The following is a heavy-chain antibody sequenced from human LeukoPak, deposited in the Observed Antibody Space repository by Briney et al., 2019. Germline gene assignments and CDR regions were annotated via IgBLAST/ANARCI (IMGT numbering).Heavy chain of an antibody. D-gene: IGHD3-3*01. CDR3: AKEQRYYDFWSGYSSAFDI. J-gene: IGHJ3*02. V-gene: IGHV3-23*01. Sequence: PGGSLRLSCAASGFTFSSYAMSWVRQAPGKGLEWVSAISGSGGSTYYADSVKGRFTISRDNSKNTLYLQMNSLRAEDTAVYYCAKEQRYYDFWSGYSSAFDIWGQGTMVTVPS. CDR2: ISGSGGST. CDR1: GFTFSSYA.